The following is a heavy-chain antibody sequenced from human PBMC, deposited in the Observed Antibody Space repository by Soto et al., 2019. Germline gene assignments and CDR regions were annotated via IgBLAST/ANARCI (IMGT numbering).Heavy chain of an antibody. D-gene: IGHD2-2*01. Sequence: PGGSLRLSCAASGFTFSSYAMSWVRQAPGKGLEWVSAISGSGGSTYYADSVKGRFTISRDNSKNTLYLQMDSLRAEDTAVYYCAKWWDIVVVPAAMASYWGQGTLVTVSS. J-gene: IGHJ4*02. CDR2: ISGSGGST. V-gene: IGHV3-23*01. CDR1: GFTFSSYA. CDR3: AKWWDIVVVPAAMASY.